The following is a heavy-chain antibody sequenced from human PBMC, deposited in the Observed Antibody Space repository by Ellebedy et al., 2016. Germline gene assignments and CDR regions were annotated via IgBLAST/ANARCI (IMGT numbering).Heavy chain of an antibody. V-gene: IGHV3-23*01. J-gene: IGHJ4*02. Sequence: GGSLRLXCAASGFTFSSHAMSWVRQAPGKGLEWVSGISGSGYSTYYADSVKGRFTISRDNSKNTLYLQMNSLRAEDTAIYYCAKGYYYDSSGSSYFDYWGQGTLVTVSS. CDR1: GFTFSSHA. CDR3: AKGYYYDSSGSSYFDY. D-gene: IGHD3-22*01. CDR2: ISGSGYST.